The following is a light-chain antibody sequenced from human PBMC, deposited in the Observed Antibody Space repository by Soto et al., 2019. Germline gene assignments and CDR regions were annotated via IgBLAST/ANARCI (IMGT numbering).Light chain of an antibody. Sequence: PGERVTLSCRASQSVSSSYLTWYQQKPGQAPRLPIYGASTRATSIPARFSGSGSGTDFTLTISSLQPEDFAVYYCQQDYTRFTFGPGTKVDIK. CDR1: QSVSSSY. V-gene: IGKV3D-7*01. J-gene: IGKJ3*01. CDR3: QQDYTRFT. CDR2: GAS.